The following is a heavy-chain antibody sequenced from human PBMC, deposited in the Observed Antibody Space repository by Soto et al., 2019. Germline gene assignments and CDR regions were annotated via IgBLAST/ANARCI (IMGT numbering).Heavy chain of an antibody. J-gene: IGHJ6*02. CDR1: GFTFSSYG. Sequence: QVQLVESGGGVVQPGRSLRLSCAASGFTFSSYGMHWVRQAPGKGLEWVAVIWYDGSNKYYADSVKGRFTISRDNSKNTLYLQMNSMRAEDTAVYYCARDPNTPDDYGDSYYYYGMAVWGQGTTVTVSS. CDR2: IWYDGSNK. D-gene: IGHD4-17*01. V-gene: IGHV3-33*01. CDR3: ARDPNTPDDYGDSYYYYGMAV.